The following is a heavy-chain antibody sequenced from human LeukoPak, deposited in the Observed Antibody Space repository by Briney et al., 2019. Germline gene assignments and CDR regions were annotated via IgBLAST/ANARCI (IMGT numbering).Heavy chain of an antibody. CDR1: GYTFTGYF. Sequence: ASVKVSCKASGYTFTGYFMHWVRQAPGQGLEWMGWINPYSGDTNYAQKFQGRVTMTRDTSISTAFMELSRLRSDDTAVYYCARGKDHYYDSSGYPDYYYYTMDVRGQGTTVTVSS. V-gene: IGHV1-2*02. J-gene: IGHJ6*02. CDR2: INPYSGDT. CDR3: ARGKDHYYDSSGYPDYYYYTMDV. D-gene: IGHD3-22*01.